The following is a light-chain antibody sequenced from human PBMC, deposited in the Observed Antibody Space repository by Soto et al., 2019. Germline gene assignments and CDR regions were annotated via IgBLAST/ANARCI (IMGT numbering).Light chain of an antibody. V-gene: IGLV1-44*01. CDR1: SSNTGTNT. CDR2: SDN. J-gene: IGLJ2*01. Sequence: QPVLTQPPSASGTPGQRVTISCSGSSSNTGTNTVTWYQQLPGAAPKLLIFSDNQRASGVPDRFSGSKSGTSASLAISGLQSEDEADYYCAAWDVSLVVFGGGTKLTVL. CDR3: AAWDVSLVV.